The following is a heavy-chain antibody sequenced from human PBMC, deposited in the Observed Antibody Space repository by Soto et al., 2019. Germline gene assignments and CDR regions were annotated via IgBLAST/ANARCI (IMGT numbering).Heavy chain of an antibody. CDR1: GYSFTDYY. CDR2: INPNSGGT. Sequence: ASLKVSCKASGYSFTDYYLRWVRQAPGQGLEWMGWINPNSGGTNYAQRFQGRVTMTRDTSISTAYMELSRLRSDDTAVYCCARGYFYGMDVWGQGTTVTVSS. CDR3: ARGYFYGMDV. V-gene: IGHV1-2*02. J-gene: IGHJ6*02.